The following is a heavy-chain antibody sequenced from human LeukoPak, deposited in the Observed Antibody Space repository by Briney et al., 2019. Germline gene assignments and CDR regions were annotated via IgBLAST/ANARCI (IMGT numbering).Heavy chain of an antibody. CDR3: ARDIHWSGYSWGIDP. CDR2: IYYSGST. V-gene: IGHV4-59*12. CDR1: GGSISSYY. J-gene: IGHJ5*02. D-gene: IGHD3-3*01. Sequence: PSETLSLTCTVSGGSISSYYWSWIRQPPGKGLEWIGYIYYSGSTNYNPSLKSRVTMSVDTSKNQFSLKLSSVTAADTAVYYCARDIHWSGYSWGIDPWGQGTLVTVSS.